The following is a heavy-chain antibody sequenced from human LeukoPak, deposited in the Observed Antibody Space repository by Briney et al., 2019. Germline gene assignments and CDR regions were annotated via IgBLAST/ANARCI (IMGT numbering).Heavy chain of an antibody. J-gene: IGHJ2*01. D-gene: IGHD6-19*01. CDR3: ARGPYSSGWYPSSYWYFDL. CDR1: GYTFTSYD. V-gene: IGHV1-8*01. Sequence: ASVKVSCKASGYTFTSYDINWVRQATGQGLEWMGWMNPNSGNTGYAQKFQGRVTMTRNTSISTAYMELSSLRSEDTAVYYCARGPYSSGWYPSSYWYFDLWGRGTLVTVSS. CDR2: MNPNSGNT.